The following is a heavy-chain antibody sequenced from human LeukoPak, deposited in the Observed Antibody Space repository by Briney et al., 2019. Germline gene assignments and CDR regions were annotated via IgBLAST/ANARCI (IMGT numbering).Heavy chain of an antibody. J-gene: IGHJ6*02. D-gene: IGHD3-9*01. Sequence: GGSLRLSCAASGFSFSTCEMHWVRQAPGKGLDWVSSISAIGGTIYYADSVKGRFTISRDNAKNSLHLQMNGLRAEDTAVYYCARRLPPYYDVLTDYYYYYGMDVWGQGTTVTVSS. CDR3: ARRLPPYYDVLTDYYYYYGMDV. V-gene: IGHV3-48*03. CDR2: ISAIGGTI. CDR1: GFSFSTCE.